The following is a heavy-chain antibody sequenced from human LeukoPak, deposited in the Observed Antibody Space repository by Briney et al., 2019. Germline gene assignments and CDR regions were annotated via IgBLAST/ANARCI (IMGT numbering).Heavy chain of an antibody. V-gene: IGHV1-2*02. CDR1: GYTFTGYY. CDR2: INPNSGGT. Sequence: GASVKVSCKASGYTFTGYYMHWVRQAPGQGLEWMGWINPNSGGTNYAQKFQGRVTMTRDTSINTAYMELSGLRSDDTAVYYCAKTPPVSPYYFDYWGQGTLVTVSS. CDR3: AKTPPVSPYYFDY. D-gene: IGHD3-16*01. J-gene: IGHJ4*02.